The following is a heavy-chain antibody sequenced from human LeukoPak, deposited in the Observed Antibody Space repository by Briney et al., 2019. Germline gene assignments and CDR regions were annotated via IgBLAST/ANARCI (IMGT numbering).Heavy chain of an antibody. CDR3: ARSYANGADAFDI. CDR1: GYTFTGYY. V-gene: IGHV1-2*04. CDR2: INPNSGGT. Sequence: ASVKVSCKASGYTFTGYYTHWARQAPGQGLEWMGWINPNSGGTNYAQKFQGWVTMTRDTSISTAYMELSRLRSDDTAVYYCARSYANGADAFDIWGQGTMVTVSS. J-gene: IGHJ3*02. D-gene: IGHD3-10*01.